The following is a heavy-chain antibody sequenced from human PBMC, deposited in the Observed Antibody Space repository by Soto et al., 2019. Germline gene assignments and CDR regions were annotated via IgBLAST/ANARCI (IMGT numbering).Heavy chain of an antibody. CDR2: INWNSGSI. D-gene: IGHD6-13*01. Sequence: EVQLVESGGGLVQPGRSLRLSCAASGFTFDDYAMHWVRQVPGKGLEWVSVINWNSGSIGYGDSVKGRFAISRDNAKKSLHLQMNSLSAEDTAFYYCVKDESINWYSGHFRHWGQGTLVTVSS. CDR3: VKDESINWYSGHFRH. CDR1: GFTFDDYA. V-gene: IGHV3-9*01. J-gene: IGHJ1*01.